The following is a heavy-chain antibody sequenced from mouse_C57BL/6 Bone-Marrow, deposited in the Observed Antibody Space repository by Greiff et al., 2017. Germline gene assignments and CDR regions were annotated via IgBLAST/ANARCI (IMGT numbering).Heavy chain of an antibody. J-gene: IGHJ2*01. Sequence: VQLQQSGAELVRPGASVKLSCTASGFNIKDDYMHWVKQRPEQGLEWIGWIEPENGDTEYASKFQGKATITADTASNTAYLQLCSLTSEDTAVYYCTSYYGTDYGGQGTTLTVSS. CDR2: IEPENGDT. CDR3: TSYYGTDY. V-gene: IGHV14-4*01. D-gene: IGHD1-1*01. CDR1: GFNIKDDY.